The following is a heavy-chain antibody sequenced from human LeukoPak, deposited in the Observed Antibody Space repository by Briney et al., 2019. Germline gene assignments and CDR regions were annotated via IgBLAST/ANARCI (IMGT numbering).Heavy chain of an antibody. CDR1: RFTFSNFA. V-gene: IGHV3-66*01. J-gene: IGHJ4*02. CDR2: IYSGGST. CDR3: ARYNSGWYYFDY. Sequence: GGSLRLSCAASRFTFSNFAMSWVRQAPGKGLEWVSIIYSGGSTYYTDSVKGRFTISRDNSKNTLYLQMNSLRADDTAVYYCARYNSGWYYFDYWGQGTLVTVSS. D-gene: IGHD6-19*01.